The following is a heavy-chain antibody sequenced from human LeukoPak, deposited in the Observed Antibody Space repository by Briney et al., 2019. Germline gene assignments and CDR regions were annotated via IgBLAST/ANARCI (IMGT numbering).Heavy chain of an antibody. CDR3: AKESNYDFRSGYYSPFDY. CDR2: ISYDGSNK. CDR1: GFTFSSYG. Sequence: GRSLRLSCAASGFTFSSYGMHWVRQAPGKGLEWVAVISYDGSNKYYADSVKGRFTISRDNSKNTLYLQMNSLRAEDTAVYYCAKESNYDFRSGYYSPFDYWGQGTLVTVSS. V-gene: IGHV3-30*18. J-gene: IGHJ4*02. D-gene: IGHD3-3*01.